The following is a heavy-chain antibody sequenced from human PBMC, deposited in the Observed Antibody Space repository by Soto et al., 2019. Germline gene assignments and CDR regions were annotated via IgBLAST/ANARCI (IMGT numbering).Heavy chain of an antibody. Sequence: SETLSLTCAVYGGSFSGYYWSWIRQPPGKGLEWIGEINHSGSTNYNPSLKSRVTISVDTSKNQFSLKLSSVTAADTAVYYCARGRAYIVVVPAAMPLDYWGQGTLVTVSS. CDR1: GGSFSGYY. J-gene: IGHJ4*02. CDR3: ARGRAYIVVVPAAMPLDY. CDR2: INHSGST. D-gene: IGHD2-2*01. V-gene: IGHV4-34*01.